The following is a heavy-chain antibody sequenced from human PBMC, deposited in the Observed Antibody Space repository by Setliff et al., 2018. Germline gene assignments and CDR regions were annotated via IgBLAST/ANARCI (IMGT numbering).Heavy chain of an antibody. D-gene: IGHD5-12*01. V-gene: IGHV5-51*01. Sequence: PGESLKISCQGSGYSFTSHYIAWVRQMPGKGLEWVGIIYPRDSDTRYSPSFLGQVTISADRSFSTAYLQWSSLKASDSAIYYCARGRRDGYKAGFDPWGQGTLVTVSS. CDR2: IYPRDSDT. CDR3: ARGRRDGYKAGFDP. J-gene: IGHJ5*02. CDR1: GYSFTSHY.